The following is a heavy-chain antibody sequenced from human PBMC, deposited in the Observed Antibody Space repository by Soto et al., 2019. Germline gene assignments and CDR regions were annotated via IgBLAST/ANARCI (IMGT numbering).Heavy chain of an antibody. V-gene: IGHV4-31*03. CDR2: IYYSGST. Sequence: QVQLQESGPGLVKPSQTLSLTCTVSGGSISSGGYYWSWIRQHPGKGLEWIGYIYYSGSTYYNPSLKSRVTISVDTSKNQFSLKMSSVTAADTAVYYCARGVTMVRGVIHTPYFDYWGQGTLVTVSS. CDR1: GGSISSGGYY. CDR3: ARGVTMVRGVIHTPYFDY. D-gene: IGHD3-10*01. J-gene: IGHJ4*02.